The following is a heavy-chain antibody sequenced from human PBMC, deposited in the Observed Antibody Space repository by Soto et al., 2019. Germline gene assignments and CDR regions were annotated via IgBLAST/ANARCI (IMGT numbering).Heavy chain of an antibody. Sequence: QVQLVESGGGVVQPGRSLRLSCAASGFTFSSYGMHWVRQAPGTGLEWVAVISYDGSNKYYADSVKGRFTISRDNSKNTMYLQMNSLRAEDTAVYYCAKDTSGSYMDLGSWGEGTLVTVSS. V-gene: IGHV3-30*18. D-gene: IGHD1-26*01. CDR3: AKDTSGSYMDLGS. CDR1: GFTFSSYG. CDR2: ISYDGSNK. J-gene: IGHJ4*02.